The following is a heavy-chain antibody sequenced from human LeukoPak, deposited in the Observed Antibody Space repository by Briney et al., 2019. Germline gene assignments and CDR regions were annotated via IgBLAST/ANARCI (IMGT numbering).Heavy chain of an antibody. CDR1: GGSISSSSYY. V-gene: IGHV4-39*01. CDR2: IYYSGST. J-gene: IGHJ5*02. D-gene: IGHD3-10*01. Sequence: PSETLSLTCTVSGGSISSSSYYWGWIRQPPGNGLEWIGSIYYSGSTYYNPSLKSRVTISVDTSKNQFSLKLSSVTAADTAVYYCARPRGSGGNWFDPWGQGTLVTVPS. CDR3: ARPRGSGGNWFDP.